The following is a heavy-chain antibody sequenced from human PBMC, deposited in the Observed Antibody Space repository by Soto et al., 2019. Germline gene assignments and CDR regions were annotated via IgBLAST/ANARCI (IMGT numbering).Heavy chain of an antibody. CDR3: AHCLLQEYSSSSNWFDP. CDR2: IYWDDDK. J-gene: IGHJ5*02. CDR1: GFSLSTSGVG. Sequence: QITLKESGPTLVKPTQTLTLTCTFSGFSLSTSGVGVGWIRQPPGKALEWLALIYWDDDKRYSPSLKSRLTITKDTSTTHVVLTMPNMDPVDTATYYCAHCLLQEYSSSSNWFDPWGQGTLVTVSS. V-gene: IGHV2-5*02. D-gene: IGHD6-13*01.